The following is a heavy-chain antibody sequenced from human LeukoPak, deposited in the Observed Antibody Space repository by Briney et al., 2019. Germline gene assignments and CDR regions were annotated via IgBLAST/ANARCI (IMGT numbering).Heavy chain of an antibody. CDR2: INHSGST. CDR1: GGSFSGYY. CDR3: ARAVTMIVVTVYYFDY. J-gene: IGHJ4*02. V-gene: IGHV4-34*01. D-gene: IGHD3-22*01. Sequence: PSETLSLTCAVYGGSFSGYYWSWIRHPPGKGLEWIGEINHSGSTNYNPSLKSRVTISVDTSKTQFSLKLSSVTAADTAVYYCARAVTMIVVTVYYFDYWGQGTLVTVSS.